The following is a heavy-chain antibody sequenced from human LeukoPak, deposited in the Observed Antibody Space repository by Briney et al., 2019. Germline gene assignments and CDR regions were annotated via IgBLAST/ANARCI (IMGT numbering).Heavy chain of an antibody. J-gene: IGHJ3*02. V-gene: IGHV3-7*04. CDR1: GFTFSRYW. CDR3: ARDPRTGYHGAFDI. Sequence: PGGSLRLSCAASGFTFSRYWMSWVRQAPGRGPEWVANIKQDGSDKYYVDSVKGRFTISRDNAKNSLYLQMNSLRAEDTAVYYCARDPRTGYHGAFDIWGHGTMVTVSS. D-gene: IGHD3/OR15-3a*01. CDR2: IKQDGSDK.